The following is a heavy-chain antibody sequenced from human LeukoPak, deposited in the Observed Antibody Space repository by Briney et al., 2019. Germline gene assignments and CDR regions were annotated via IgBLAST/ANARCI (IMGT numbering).Heavy chain of an antibody. CDR1: GFTFSDYY. Sequence: PGGSLRLSCAASGFTFSDYYMSWIRQAPGKGLEWVSYISSSGSTIYYADSVKGRFTISRDNAKNSLYLQMNSLRAEDTAVYYCARDPPDNWNYLFDYWGQGTLVTVSS. D-gene: IGHD1-7*01. CDR3: ARDPPDNWNYLFDY. J-gene: IGHJ4*02. V-gene: IGHV3-11*04. CDR2: ISSSGSTI.